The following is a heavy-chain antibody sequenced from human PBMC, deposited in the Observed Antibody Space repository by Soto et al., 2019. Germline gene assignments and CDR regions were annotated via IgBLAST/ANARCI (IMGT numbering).Heavy chain of an antibody. J-gene: IGHJ6*03. CDR3: ARTLRFLEWLGRSRDYYYYMDV. Sequence: SETLSLTCTVSGGSISSYYWSWIRQPPGKGLEWIGYIYYSGSTNYNPSLKSRVTISVDTSKDQFSLKLSSVTAADTAVYYCARTLRFLEWLGRSRDYYYYMDVWGKGTTVTVSS. V-gene: IGHV4-59*08. D-gene: IGHD3-3*01. CDR2: IYYSGST. CDR1: GGSISSYY.